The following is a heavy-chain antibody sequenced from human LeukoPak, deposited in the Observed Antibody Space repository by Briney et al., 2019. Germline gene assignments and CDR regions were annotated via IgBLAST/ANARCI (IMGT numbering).Heavy chain of an antibody. CDR3: ARDSRGSGYYAY. D-gene: IGHD3-22*01. V-gene: IGHV3-48*04. CDR2: ISSSSSTI. Sequence: GGSLRLSCAASGFSFSTYSMNWVRQAPGKGLEWVSHISSSSSTIYYADSVKGRFIISRDNSKNTLYLQMNSLRAEDTAVYYCARDSRGSGYYAYWGQGTLVTVSS. CDR1: GFSFSTYS. J-gene: IGHJ4*02.